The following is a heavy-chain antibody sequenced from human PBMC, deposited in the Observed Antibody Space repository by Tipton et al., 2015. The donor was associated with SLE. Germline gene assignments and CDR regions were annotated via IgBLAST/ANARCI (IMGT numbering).Heavy chain of an antibody. CDR2: IYHSGTS. CDR1: GYSISSGFH. V-gene: IGHV4-38-2*01. D-gene: IGHD6-25*01. CDR3: ARGIGWLSLDY. J-gene: IGHJ4*02. Sequence: GLVKPSETLSLICAVSGYSISSGFHWGWIRQPPGKGLEWIGSIYHSGTSYYNPSLKSRVAISVDTSKNQFSLKLSSVTAADTAVYYCARGIGWLSLDYWGQGTLVTVSS.